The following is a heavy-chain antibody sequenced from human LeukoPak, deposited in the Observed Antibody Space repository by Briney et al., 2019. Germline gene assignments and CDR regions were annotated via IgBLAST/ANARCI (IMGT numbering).Heavy chain of an antibody. D-gene: IGHD2-2*01. CDR3: ARDLGYCSSTNCYPWFDP. Sequence: ASVKVSCKASGYTFTGYYMHWVRQAPGQGLEWMGWINPNSGGTNYAQKFQGRVTMTRDTSISTAYMELSRLRSDDTAVYYCARDLGYCSSTNCYPWFDPWGQRTLVTVSS. V-gene: IGHV1-2*02. J-gene: IGHJ5*02. CDR1: GYTFTGYY. CDR2: INPNSGGT.